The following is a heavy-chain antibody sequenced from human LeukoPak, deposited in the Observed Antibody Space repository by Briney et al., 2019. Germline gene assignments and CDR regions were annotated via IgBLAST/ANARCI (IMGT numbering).Heavy chain of an antibody. Sequence: SETLSLTCTVSGGSISSGSYYWSWIRQPAGKGLEWIGRIYTSGSTNYNPSLKSRVTISVDTSKNQFSLKLSSVTPADTAVYYCAREKDDYGGNSGAFDIWGQGTIVTVSS. V-gene: IGHV4-61*02. CDR1: GGSISSGSYY. J-gene: IGHJ3*02. D-gene: IGHD4-23*01. CDR2: IYTSGST. CDR3: AREKDDYGGNSGAFDI.